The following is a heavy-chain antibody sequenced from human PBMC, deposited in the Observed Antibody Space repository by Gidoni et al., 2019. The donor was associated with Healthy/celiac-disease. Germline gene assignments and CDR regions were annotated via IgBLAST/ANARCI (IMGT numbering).Heavy chain of an antibody. D-gene: IGHD1-1*01. CDR3: AKDPTPPREQYYFDY. CDR2: ISGGGGST. Sequence: EVQLLESGGGVVQPGGSLRLSCAASGFTFSSYAISWVRQAPGKGLEWCSAISGGGGSTYYADTVKGRFTISRDNSKNTLYLQMNSLRAEDTAVYYCAKDPTPPREQYYFDYWGQGTLVTVSS. CDR1: GFTFSSYA. V-gene: IGHV3-23*01. J-gene: IGHJ4*02.